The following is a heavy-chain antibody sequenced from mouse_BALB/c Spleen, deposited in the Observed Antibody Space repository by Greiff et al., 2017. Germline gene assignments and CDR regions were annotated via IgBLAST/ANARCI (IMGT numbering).Heavy chain of an antibody. CDR2: INPSTGYT. CDR3: ARPIYYDYDEGFAY. J-gene: IGHJ3*01. V-gene: IGHV1-7*01. Sequence: QVQLQQSGAELAKPGASVKMSCKASGYTFTSYWMHWVKQRPGQGLEGFGYINPSTGYTEYNQKFKDKATLTADKSSSTAYMQLSSLTSEDSAVYYCARPIYYDYDEGFAYWGQGTLVTVSA. D-gene: IGHD2-4*01. CDR1: GYTFTSYW.